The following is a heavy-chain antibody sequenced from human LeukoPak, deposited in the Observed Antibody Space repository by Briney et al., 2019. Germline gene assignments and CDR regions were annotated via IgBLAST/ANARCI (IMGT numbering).Heavy chain of an antibody. V-gene: IGHV3-15*01. CDR2: IKSKTDGGTT. CDR3: TTSFRAYYDSSGYYQVDY. CDR1: GFTFSNAW. D-gene: IGHD3-22*01. J-gene: IGHJ4*02. Sequence: PGGSLRLSCAASGFTFSNAWMSWVRQAPGKGLEWVGRIKSKTDGGTTDYAAPVKGRFTISRDDSKNTLYLQMNSLKTEDTAVYYCTTSFRAYYDSSGYYQVDYWGQGTLVTVSS.